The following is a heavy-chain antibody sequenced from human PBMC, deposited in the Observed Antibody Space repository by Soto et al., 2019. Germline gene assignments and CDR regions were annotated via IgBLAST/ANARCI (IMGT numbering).Heavy chain of an antibody. Sequence: QVQLQESGPGLVKPSQTLSLTCTVSGGSISSGGYYWSWIRQHPGKGLEWIGYIYYSGSTYYNPSLKSRVTISVDTSKNQFSLKLSSVTAADTAVYYCARGSLSPDGYYDYVWGSYPPGFDYWGQGTLVTVSS. V-gene: IGHV4-31*03. CDR1: GGSISSGGYY. D-gene: IGHD3-16*01. J-gene: IGHJ4*02. CDR2: IYYSGST. CDR3: ARGSLSPDGYYDYVWGSYPPGFDY.